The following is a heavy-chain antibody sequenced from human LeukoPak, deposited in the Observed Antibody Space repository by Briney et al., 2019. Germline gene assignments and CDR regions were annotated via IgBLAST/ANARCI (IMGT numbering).Heavy chain of an antibody. CDR2: FDPEDGET. CDR3: ATGGGYCTNGVCYKGSVYFDY. Sequence: ASVKVSCKVSGYTLTELSMHWARQAPGKGLEWMGGFDPEDGETIYAQKFQGRVTMTEDTSTDTAYMELSSLRSEDTAVYYCATGGGYCTNGVCYKGSVYFDYWGQGTLVTV. V-gene: IGHV1-24*01. J-gene: IGHJ4*02. CDR1: GYTLTELS. D-gene: IGHD2-8*01.